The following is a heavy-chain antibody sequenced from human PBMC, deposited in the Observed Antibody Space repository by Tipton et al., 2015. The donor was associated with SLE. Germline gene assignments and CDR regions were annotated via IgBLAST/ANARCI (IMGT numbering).Heavy chain of an antibody. CDR1: GGSINRSY. CDR2: VYYSGST. J-gene: IGHJ6*02. V-gene: IGHV4-59*08. CDR3: ARFRDEYYYYAMDV. Sequence: LRLSCTVSGGSINRSYWSWIRQPPGKGLEWIGYVYYSGSTNYNPSLKSRVTISMDPSKNQFSLKLNSMTAADTAVYYCARFRDEYYYYAMDVWGQGTTVTVSS.